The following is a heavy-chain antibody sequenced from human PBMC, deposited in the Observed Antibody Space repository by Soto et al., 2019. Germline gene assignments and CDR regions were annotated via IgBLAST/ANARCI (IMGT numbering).Heavy chain of an antibody. V-gene: IGHV1-69*08. CDR3: ARDLTTVTTDFLGLDY. CDR2: IIPILGIA. D-gene: IGHD4-17*01. J-gene: IGHJ4*02. Sequence: QVQLVQSGAEVKKPGSSVKVSCKASGGTFSSYTISWVRQAPGQGLEWMGRIIPILGIANYAQKFQGRVTITADKSTSTAYMELSSLRSEDTAVYYCARDLTTVTTDFLGLDYWGQGTLVTVSS. CDR1: GGTFSSYT.